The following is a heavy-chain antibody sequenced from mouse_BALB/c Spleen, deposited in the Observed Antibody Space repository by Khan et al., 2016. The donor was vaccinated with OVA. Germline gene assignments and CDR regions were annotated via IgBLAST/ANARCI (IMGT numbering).Heavy chain of an antibody. CDR1: GFNIKDTY. V-gene: IGHV14-3*02. CDR3: ASLRNYYAMDY. D-gene: IGHD1-1*01. Sequence: VQLQQSGAELVKPGASVKLSCTASGFNIKDTYMHWVKQRPEQGMEWIGRIDPANGNTKYDPKLQGKATIKAETSYNTAYRHLSSLTSEDTAVYYCASLRNYYAMDYWGQGTSVTVSS. CDR2: IDPANGNT. J-gene: IGHJ4*01.